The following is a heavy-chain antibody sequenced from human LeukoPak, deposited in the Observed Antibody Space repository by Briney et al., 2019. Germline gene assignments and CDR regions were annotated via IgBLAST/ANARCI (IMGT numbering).Heavy chain of an antibody. V-gene: IGHV4-4*07. CDR2: IYTSGST. CDR1: GGSISSYY. J-gene: IGHJ4*02. D-gene: IGHD6-19*01. Sequence: SETLSLTCSVSGGSISSYYWSWIRQPAGKGLEWIGRIYTSGSTNYNPSLKSRVIMSVDTSKNQLSLNLSSVTAADTAVYYCARDGGWYGGHHFDYWGQGTLVSVSS. CDR3: ARDGGWYGGHHFDY.